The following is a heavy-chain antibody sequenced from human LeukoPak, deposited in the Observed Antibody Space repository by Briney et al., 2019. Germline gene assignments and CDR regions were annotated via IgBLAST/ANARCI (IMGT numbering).Heavy chain of an antibody. CDR3: AKGLSTVPRYNFDY. Sequence: GASLRLSCAASGFTFRSYAMSWVRQAPGKGLEWVSAVSGSGGSTNYADSVKGRFTISRDNSKNTLYLQMNSLRAEDTAVYYCAKGLSTVPRYNFDYWGQGTLVTVSS. J-gene: IGHJ4*02. V-gene: IGHV3-23*01. D-gene: IGHD4-17*01. CDR2: VSGSGGST. CDR1: GFTFRSYA.